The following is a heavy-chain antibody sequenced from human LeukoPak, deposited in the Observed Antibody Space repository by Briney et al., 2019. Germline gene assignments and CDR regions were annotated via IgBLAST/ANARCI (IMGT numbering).Heavy chain of an antibody. CDR1: VYTFTSYG. CDR2: FSAYNGNT. J-gene: IGHJ6*02. V-gene: IGHV1-18*01. D-gene: IGHD6-19*01. CDR3: ASGGAVAGDYYYGMDV. Sequence: ASVKVSCKASVYTFTSYGISWVRQAPGHGLEWLGWFSAYNGNTTSAQKLKGRVTMTTDTSTSTAYMELRSLRSDDTAVYYCASGGAVAGDYYYGMDVWGQGTTVTASS.